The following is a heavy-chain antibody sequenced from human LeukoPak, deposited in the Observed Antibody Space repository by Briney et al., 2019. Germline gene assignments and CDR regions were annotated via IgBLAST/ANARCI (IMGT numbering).Heavy chain of an antibody. D-gene: IGHD3-22*01. J-gene: IGHJ6*02. V-gene: IGHV4-4*07. CDR2: IYTSGST. CDR1: GGSISSYY. Sequence: SETLSLTCTVSGGSISSYYWSRIRQPAGKGLEWIGRIYTSGSTNYNPSLKSRVTMSVDTSKNQFSLKLSSVTAADTAVYYCARDFYDSSGYYPYYYYYGMDVWGQGTTVTVSS. CDR3: ARDFYDSSGYYPYYYYYGMDV.